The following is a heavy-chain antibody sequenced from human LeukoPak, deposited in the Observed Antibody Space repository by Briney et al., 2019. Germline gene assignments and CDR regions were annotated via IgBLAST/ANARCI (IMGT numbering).Heavy chain of an antibody. D-gene: IGHD4-17*01. V-gene: IGHV3-21*01. Sequence: GGSLRLSCAASGFTFSGYSMNWVHQAPGKGLEWVSSISSSSTYIYYADSVKGRFTIARDNAKNSLYLHMNSLRAEDTAVYYCARIYGDFLAYYFDYWGQGTLVTVSS. J-gene: IGHJ4*02. CDR2: ISSSSTYI. CDR3: ARIYGDFLAYYFDY. CDR1: GFTFSGYS.